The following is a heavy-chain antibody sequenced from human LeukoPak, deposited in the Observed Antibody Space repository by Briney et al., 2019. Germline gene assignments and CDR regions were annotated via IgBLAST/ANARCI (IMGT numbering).Heavy chain of an antibody. Sequence: ASVKVSCKASGYTFTSYDINWVRQATGQGLEWMGWMNPNSGNTGYAQKFQGRVAMTRNTSISTAYMELSSLRSEDTAVYYCARDLGPYYGSGSYYNPIGYMDVWGKGTTVTVSS. CDR2: MNPNSGNT. CDR1: GYTFTSYD. D-gene: IGHD3-10*01. J-gene: IGHJ6*03. CDR3: ARDLGPYYGSGSYYNPIGYMDV. V-gene: IGHV1-8*01.